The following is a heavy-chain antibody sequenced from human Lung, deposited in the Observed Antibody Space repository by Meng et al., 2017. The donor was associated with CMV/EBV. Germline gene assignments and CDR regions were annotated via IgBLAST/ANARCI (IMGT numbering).Heavy chain of an antibody. CDR2: ISSSGSYI. J-gene: IGHJ6*02. V-gene: IGHV3-21*06. CDR1: GSTFSSYT. CDR3: ARDYGSRGKDV. Sequence: GGSLRLSCAASGSTFSSYTLNWVRQPPGEGLEWVSSISSSGSYIYYAASVKGRFTISRVNAENSLYLQRSGLSSEDTTVYFCARDYGSRGKDVWGQGTTVTVSS. D-gene: IGHD3-10*01.